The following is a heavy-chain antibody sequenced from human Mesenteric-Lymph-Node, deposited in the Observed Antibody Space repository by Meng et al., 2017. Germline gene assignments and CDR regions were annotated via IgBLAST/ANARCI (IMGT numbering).Heavy chain of an antibody. CDR1: GYTFTGYY. CDR3: ARINSYYDSSGYSPPYWYFDL. CDR2: INPSGGST. Sequence: ASMKVSCKASGYTFTGYYMHWVRQAPGQGLEWMGIINPSGGSTSYAQKFQGRVTMTRDTSTSTVYMELSSLRSEDTAVYYCARINSYYDSSGYSPPYWYFDLWGRGTLVTVSS. J-gene: IGHJ2*01. V-gene: IGHV1-46*01. D-gene: IGHD3-22*01.